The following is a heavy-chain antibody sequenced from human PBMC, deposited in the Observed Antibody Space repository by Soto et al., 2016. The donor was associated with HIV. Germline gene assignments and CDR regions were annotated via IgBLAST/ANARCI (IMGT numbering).Heavy chain of an antibody. CDR2: ISRAGSTI. J-gene: IGHJ6*02. V-gene: IGHV3-48*04. D-gene: IGHD3-10*01. CDR1: GFTFSSYS. Sequence: EVQLVESGGGLGKTGGSLRLSCEASGFTFSSYSINWVRQAPGRGLEWVSYISRAGSTIYYAASVEGRFTISRDNAKNSLSLQMNNLRAEDTAVYYCAREAVNYNYAMDVWGQGTTVTVSS. CDR3: AREAVNYNYAMDV.